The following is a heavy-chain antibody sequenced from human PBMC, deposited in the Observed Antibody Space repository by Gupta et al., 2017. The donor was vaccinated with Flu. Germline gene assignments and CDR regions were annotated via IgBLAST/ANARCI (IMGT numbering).Heavy chain of an antibody. J-gene: IGHJ4*02. CDR2: ISGSGGST. CDR1: GFTFSSYA. V-gene: IGHV3-23*01. Sequence: EVQLLESGGGLVQPGGSLRLSCAASGFTFSSYAMSWVRQAPGKGLEWVSAISGSGGSTYYADSVKGRFTISRDNSKDTLYLQMNSLRAEDTAVYYCAKAMVGFLEWYYFDYWGQGTLVTVSS. CDR3: AKAMVGFLEWYYFDY. D-gene: IGHD3-3*01.